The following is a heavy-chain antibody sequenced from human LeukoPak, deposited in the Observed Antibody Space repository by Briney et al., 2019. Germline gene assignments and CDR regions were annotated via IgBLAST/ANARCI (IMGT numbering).Heavy chain of an antibody. CDR1: GGTFSSYA. CDR2: IIPILGIA. CDR3: ARSYCSSGWRQSWFDP. J-gene: IGHJ5*02. D-gene: IGHD6-19*01. Sequence: GSSVTVSCKASGGTFSSYAFSWVRQAPAQGLEWLGRIIPILGIANYAQKFQGRVTITGDKSTNTAYLELSSLRSEDTAVYYCARSYCSSGWRQSWFDPWGQGTLVTVSS. V-gene: IGHV1-69*04.